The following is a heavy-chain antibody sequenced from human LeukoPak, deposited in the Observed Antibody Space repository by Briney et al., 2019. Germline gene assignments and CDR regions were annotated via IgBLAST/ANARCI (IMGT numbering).Heavy chain of an antibody. J-gene: IGHJ3*02. CDR3: ARSEYSYGADAFDI. CDR2: INHRGST. V-gene: IGHV4-34*01. CDR1: GGSFSGYY. Sequence: SETLSLTCAIYGGSFSGYYWSWIRQPPGKGLEWIGEINHRGSTNYNPSLKSRVTISVDTSKNQFSLKLSSVTAADTAVYYCARSEYSYGADAFDIWGQGTMVTVSS. D-gene: IGHD5-18*01.